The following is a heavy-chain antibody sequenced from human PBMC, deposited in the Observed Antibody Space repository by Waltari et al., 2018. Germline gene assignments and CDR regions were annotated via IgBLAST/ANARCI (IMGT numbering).Heavy chain of an antibody. V-gene: IGHV3-9*01. J-gene: IGHJ3*02. CDR2: ISGNSGSI. CDR1: GFTFYYYA. Sequence: EVQLVESGGGLVQPGRSLRLPFAAPGFTFYYYAMHWARQAPGKGLGWVSGISGNSGSIGYEDAVKGRFAMSRDNAKNYLYLQRNSLRAEDTALYYGAKDISSQASAAIDIWGQGTMVTVSS. CDR3: AKDISSQASAAIDI. D-gene: IGHD6-13*01.